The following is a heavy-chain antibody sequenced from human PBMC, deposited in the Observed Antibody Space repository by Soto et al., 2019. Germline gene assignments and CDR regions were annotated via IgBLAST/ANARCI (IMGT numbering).Heavy chain of an antibody. J-gene: IGHJ5*02. CDR1: GGSISSGGYS. V-gene: IGHV4-30-2*01. Sequence: SETLSLTCAVSGGSISSGGYSWSWVRQPPGKGLEWIGYIYHSGSTYYNPSLKSRVTISVDRSKNQFFLRLRSVTAADTAVYYCAALPPRLEVTVLAIPTWGQGTLVTVSS. CDR2: IYHSGST. D-gene: IGHD2-2*02. CDR3: AALPPRLEVTVLAIPT.